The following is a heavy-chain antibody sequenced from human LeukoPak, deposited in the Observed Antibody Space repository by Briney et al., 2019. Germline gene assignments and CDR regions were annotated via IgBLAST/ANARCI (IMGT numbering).Heavy chain of an antibody. D-gene: IGHD3-16*01. CDR2: IGISGTTK. V-gene: IGHV3-48*03. CDR1: GFTFSSYE. CDR3: ARDPAVSYDYVWGSFAGY. Sequence: GGSLRLSCAASGFTFSSYEMNWAGKAPGKGLEWISTIGISGTTKYYADSVKGRFTISRDNAKNSLYLQMNSLRAEDTAVYYCARDPAVSYDYVWGSFAGYWGQGTLVTVSS. J-gene: IGHJ4*02.